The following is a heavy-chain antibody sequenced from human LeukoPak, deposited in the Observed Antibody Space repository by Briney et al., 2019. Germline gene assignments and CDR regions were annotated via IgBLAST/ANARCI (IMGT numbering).Heavy chain of an antibody. Sequence: ASVKVSCKASGYTFTGYYMHWVRQAPGQGLEGMGWINPNSGGTNYAQKFQGRVTMTRDTSISTAYMELSRLRSDDTAVYYCARVGSRGFLGVGYWGQGTLVTVSS. CDR3: ARVGSRGFLGVGY. J-gene: IGHJ4*02. V-gene: IGHV1-2*02. CDR1: GYTFTGYY. D-gene: IGHD3-3*01. CDR2: INPNSGGT.